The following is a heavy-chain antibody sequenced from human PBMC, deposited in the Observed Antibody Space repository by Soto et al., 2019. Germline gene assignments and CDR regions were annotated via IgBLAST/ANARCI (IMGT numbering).Heavy chain of an antibody. Sequence: GASVKVSCKASGYTVTSSGISWVRQAPGQGLEWMGWISAYNGNTNYAQKLQGRVNMTTDTSTSTAYMELRSRRSDDTAGYYCARGGVPLLYDFWSGYSAKADNWFDPWCQGTLVTVSS. CDR2: ISAYNGNT. D-gene: IGHD3-3*01. CDR1: GYTVTSSG. J-gene: IGHJ5*02. V-gene: IGHV1-18*01. CDR3: ARGGVPLLYDFWSGYSAKADNWFDP.